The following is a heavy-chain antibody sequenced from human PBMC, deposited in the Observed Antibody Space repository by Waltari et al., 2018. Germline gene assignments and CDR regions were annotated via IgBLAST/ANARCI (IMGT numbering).Heavy chain of an antibody. J-gene: IGHJ4*02. CDR1: GHSVNNDFY. D-gene: IGHD6-25*01. CDR2: IYHTGSS. Sequence: QVQLRESGPGLVWSSETLSLTCTVSGHSVNNDFYWAWIRQSPGGGLEGLASIYHTGSSHYNSSLKSRVSISTDMSTKQFFLTLTHLTAADTAVYYCAEEGNTTAGLFDSWGQGTLVTVSS. V-gene: IGHV4-38-2*02. CDR3: AEEGNTTAGLFDS.